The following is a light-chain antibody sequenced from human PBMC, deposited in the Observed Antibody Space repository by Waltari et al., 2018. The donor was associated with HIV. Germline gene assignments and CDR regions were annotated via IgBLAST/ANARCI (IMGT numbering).Light chain of an antibody. J-gene: IGKJ3*01. CDR2: KAS. Sequence: DIQMTQSPSTLSASVGDRGTITCRASQSISSWLAWYQQKPGKAPKLLIYKASSLESGVPSRFSGSGSGTEFTLTISSLQPDDFATYHCQQYNGLPLTFGPGTKVDIK. V-gene: IGKV1-5*03. CDR1: QSISSW. CDR3: QQYNGLPLT.